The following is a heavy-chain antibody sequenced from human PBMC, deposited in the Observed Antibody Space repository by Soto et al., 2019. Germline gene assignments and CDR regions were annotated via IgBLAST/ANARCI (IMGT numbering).Heavy chain of an antibody. CDR3: AKDHAAGSGGWYRFFDY. D-gene: IGHD6-19*01. V-gene: IGHV3-9*01. CDR1: GFTFDDYA. CDR2: ISWNSDYI. Sequence: SLRLSCAASGFTFDDYAMHWVRQAPGKGLEWVSGISWNSDYIDYADSVKGRFTISRDNAKNSLYLQMSSLRPEDTALYYCAKDHAAGSGGWYRFFDYWGQGTLVTVSS. J-gene: IGHJ4*02.